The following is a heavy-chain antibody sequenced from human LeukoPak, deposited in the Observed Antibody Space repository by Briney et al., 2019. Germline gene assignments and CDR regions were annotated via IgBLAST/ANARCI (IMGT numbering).Heavy chain of an antibody. V-gene: IGHV4-39*01. CDR3: ARVTNFVGATTRYYFDY. D-gene: IGHD1-26*01. J-gene: IGHJ4*02. Sequence: SETLSLTCTVSGGAISSSSYYWGWIRQPPGKGLEWIGSIYYSGSTYYNPSLKSRVTISVDTSKNQFSLKLSSVTAADTAVYYCARVTNFVGATTRYYFDYWGQGTLVTVSS. CDR1: GGAISSSSYY. CDR2: IYYSGST.